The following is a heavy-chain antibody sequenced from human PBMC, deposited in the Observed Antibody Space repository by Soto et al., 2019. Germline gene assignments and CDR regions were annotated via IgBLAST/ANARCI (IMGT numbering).Heavy chain of an antibody. CDR2: IKSKTDGGTT. CDR1: GFTFSNAW. D-gene: IGHD2-15*01. V-gene: IGHV3-15*07. CDR3: TTGENCSGGSCYPSISDYYYYYGMDV. Sequence: EVQLVESGGGLVKPGGSLRLSCAASGFTFSNAWMNWVRQAPGKGLEWVGRIKSKTDGGTTDYAAPVKSRFTISRDDSKNTLYLQMNSLKTEDTAVYYCTTGENCSGGSCYPSISDYYYYYGMDVWGQGTTVTVSS. J-gene: IGHJ6*02.